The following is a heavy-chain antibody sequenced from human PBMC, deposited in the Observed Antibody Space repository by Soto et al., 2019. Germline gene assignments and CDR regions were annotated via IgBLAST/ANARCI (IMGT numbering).Heavy chain of an antibody. CDR3: ARAMYYDYIWGSYRFDP. V-gene: IGHV1-3*01. D-gene: IGHD3-16*02. CDR2: INAGNGNT. CDR1: GYTFTSYA. J-gene: IGHJ5*02. Sequence: ASVKVSCKASGYTFTSYAMHWVRQAPGQRLEWMGWINAGNGNTKYSQKFQGRVTITRDTSASTAYMELSSLRSEDTAVYYCARAMYYDYIWGSYRFDPWGQGTLVTVSS.